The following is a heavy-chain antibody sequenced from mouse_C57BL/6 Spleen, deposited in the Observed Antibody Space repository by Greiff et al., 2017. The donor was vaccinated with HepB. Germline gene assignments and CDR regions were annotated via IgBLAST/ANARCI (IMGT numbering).Heavy chain of an antibody. D-gene: IGHD2-12*01. V-gene: IGHV1-80*01. Sequence: QVQLQQSGAELVKPGASVKISCKASGYAFSSYWMNWVKQRPGKGLEWIGQIYPGDGDTNYNGKFKGKATLTADKSSSTAYRQLSSLTSEDSAVYFCARSPTRYSLFDYWGQGTTLTVSS. CDR3: ARSPTRYSLFDY. CDR2: IYPGDGDT. CDR1: GYAFSSYW. J-gene: IGHJ2*01.